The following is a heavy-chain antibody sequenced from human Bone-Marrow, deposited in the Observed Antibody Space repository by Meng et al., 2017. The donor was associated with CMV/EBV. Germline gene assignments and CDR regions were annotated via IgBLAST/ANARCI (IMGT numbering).Heavy chain of an antibody. D-gene: IGHD2-2*01. Sequence: SETLSLTCTVSGYSISSGYYWGWIRQPPGKGLEWIGSIYHSGSTYYNPSLKSRVTISVDTPKNQFSLRLRSVAAADTAVYYCASHGISTSSEYYFDYWGQGTLVTVSS. CDR1: GYSISSGYY. V-gene: IGHV4-38-2*02. J-gene: IGHJ4*02. CDR3: ASHGISTSSEYYFDY. CDR2: IYHSGST.